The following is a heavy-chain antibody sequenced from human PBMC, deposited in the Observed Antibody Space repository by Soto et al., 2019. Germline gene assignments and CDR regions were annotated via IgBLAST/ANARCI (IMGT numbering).Heavy chain of an antibody. Sequence: EAQLVESGGGLVQPGRSLRLYCAASGFTFDNYAMHWVRQGPGKGLEWVSGINWNSVTFDYADSVKGRFTISRDNAKNALSLQMYSLRPEDTAFYYCARDHDEDFGYDVDYFDFWGRGTLVTVSS. CDR1: GFTFDNYA. CDR2: INWNSVTF. CDR3: ARDHDEDFGYDVDYFDF. J-gene: IGHJ4*02. V-gene: IGHV3-9*01. D-gene: IGHD5-12*01.